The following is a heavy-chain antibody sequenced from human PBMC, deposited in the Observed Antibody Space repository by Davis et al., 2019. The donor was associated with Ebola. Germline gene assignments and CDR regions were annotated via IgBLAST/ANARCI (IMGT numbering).Heavy chain of an antibody. D-gene: IGHD6-19*01. CDR1: GFTVSTKF. J-gene: IGHJ4*02. Sequence: GGSLRLSCAASGFTVSTKFMGWVRQAPGTGLEWVSVIFADGSTYDTDSVKGRFTISRDNSKNTLYLQINSLRAEDTAVYYCAKLVSYSSGWYDYFDYWGQGTVVTVSS. CDR3: AKLVSYSSGWYDYFDY. CDR2: IFADGST. V-gene: IGHV3-53*01.